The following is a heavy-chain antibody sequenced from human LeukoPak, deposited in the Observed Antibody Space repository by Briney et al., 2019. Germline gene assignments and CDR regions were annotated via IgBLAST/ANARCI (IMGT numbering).Heavy chain of an antibody. CDR1: GGSISSSSYY. CDR3: ARGEYNWGGELD. J-gene: IGHJ4*02. V-gene: IGHV4-39*01. CDR2: IYYSGST. D-gene: IGHD7-27*01. Sequence: SETLSLTCTVSGGSISSSSYYWGWIRQPPGKGLEWIGSIYYSGSTYYNPSLKSRVTISVDTSKNQFSLKLSSVTAADTAVYYCARGEYNWGGELDWGQGTLVTVSS.